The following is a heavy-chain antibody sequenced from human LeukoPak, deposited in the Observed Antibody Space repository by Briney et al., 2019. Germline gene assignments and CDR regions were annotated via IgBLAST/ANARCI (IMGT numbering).Heavy chain of an antibody. CDR2: IRHDASYK. J-gene: IGHJ4*02. CDR1: GFAFSSYG. D-gene: IGHD2-15*01. V-gene: IGHV3-30*02. Sequence: PGGSLRLSCAASGFAFSSYGMHWVRQAPGKGLEWVAFIRHDASYKYYADSVKGRFTISRDNSKNTMYVQMNSLRAEDTALYYFAKDYTGGSLDYWGQGTLVTVSS. CDR3: AKDYTGGSLDY.